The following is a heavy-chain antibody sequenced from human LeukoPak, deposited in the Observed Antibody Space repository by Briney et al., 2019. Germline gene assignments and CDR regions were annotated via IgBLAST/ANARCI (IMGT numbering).Heavy chain of an antibody. CDR2: ISSSGSTI. J-gene: IGHJ4*02. Sequence: GGSLRLSCAASGFTFSDYYMSWIRQAPGKGLEWVSYISSSGSTIYYADSVKGRFTISRDNSKNTLYLQMNSLRAEDTAVYYCAKDRLAAAGMYYFDYWGQGTLVTVSS. V-gene: IGHV3-11*01. CDR3: AKDRLAAAGMYYFDY. CDR1: GFTFSDYY. D-gene: IGHD6-13*01.